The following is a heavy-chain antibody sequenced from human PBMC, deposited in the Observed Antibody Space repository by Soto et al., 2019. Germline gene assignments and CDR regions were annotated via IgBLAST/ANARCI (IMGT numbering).Heavy chain of an antibody. V-gene: IGHV3-30-3*01. J-gene: IGHJ4*02. D-gene: IGHD6-19*01. CDR2: MSYDGSNK. Sequence: QVQLVESGGGVFQPGRSLRLSCAASGFTFSSYAMHWVRQAPGKGLEWVAVMSYDGSNKYYADSVKGRFTISRDNSKNTLYLQMNSLSAEDTVVYYCARDKSPYRSRWHNRHFDYWGQGDLVTVSS. CDR1: GFTFSSYA. CDR3: ARDKSPYRSRWHNRHFDY.